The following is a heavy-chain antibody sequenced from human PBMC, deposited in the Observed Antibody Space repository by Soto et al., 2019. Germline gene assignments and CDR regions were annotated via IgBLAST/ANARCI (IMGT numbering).Heavy chain of an antibody. J-gene: IGHJ4*02. V-gene: IGHV1-46*01. CDR3: ARGGHVVVVTAALDY. CDR2: VNPSGGHT. CDR1: GDTFTDYY. Sequence: QVQLMQSGAEVKKPGASVKVSCKASGDTFTDYYIHWVRQAPGQGLEWMGTVNPSGGHTTYAQHFLGRVTMTRDTSTSTLYMELTSLTSDDTDVYYCARGGHVVVVTAALDYWGQGNLVTVSS. D-gene: IGHD2-21*02.